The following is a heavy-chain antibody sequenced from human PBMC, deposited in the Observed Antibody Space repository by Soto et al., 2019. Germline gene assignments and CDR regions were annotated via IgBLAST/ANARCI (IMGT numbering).Heavy chain of an antibody. CDR1: GGTFSSYA. D-gene: IGHD6-19*01. V-gene: IGHV1-69*01. Sequence: QVQLVQSGAEVKKPGSSVKVSCKASGGTFSSYAISWVRQAPGQGLEWMGGIIPIFGTANYAQKFQGRVTITADESTRTAYMELSSLRSEDTAVYYCARSGYSSGWPHYYGMDVWGQGTTVTVSS. J-gene: IGHJ6*02. CDR3: ARSGYSSGWPHYYGMDV. CDR2: IIPIFGTA.